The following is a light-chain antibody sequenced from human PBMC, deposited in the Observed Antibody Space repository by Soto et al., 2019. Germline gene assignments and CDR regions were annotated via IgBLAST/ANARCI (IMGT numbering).Light chain of an antibody. Sequence: QSVLTQPASVSGSPGQSITISCTGSSGDIGDYKYVSWYEQHPGKAPKLMIYDVSNRPSGVSNRFSASKSGNTASLTISGLQAEDEADYYCSSYTSTNFVIFGGGTQLTVL. CDR2: DVS. J-gene: IGLJ2*01. CDR1: SGDIGDYKY. CDR3: SSYTSTNFVI. V-gene: IGLV2-14*01.